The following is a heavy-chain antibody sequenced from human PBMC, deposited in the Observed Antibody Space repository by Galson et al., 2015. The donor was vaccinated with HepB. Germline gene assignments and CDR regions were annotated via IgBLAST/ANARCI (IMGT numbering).Heavy chain of an antibody. V-gene: IGHV3-23*01. Sequence: SLRLSCAASGFTFSSYAMSWVRQAPGKGLEWVSAISGSGGSTYYADSVKGRFTISRDNSKNTLYLQMNSLRAEDTAVYYCAKRYSSSGAFDYWGQGTLVTVSS. D-gene: IGHD6-13*01. CDR2: ISGSGGST. CDR3: AKRYSSSGAFDY. CDR1: GFTFSSYA. J-gene: IGHJ4*02.